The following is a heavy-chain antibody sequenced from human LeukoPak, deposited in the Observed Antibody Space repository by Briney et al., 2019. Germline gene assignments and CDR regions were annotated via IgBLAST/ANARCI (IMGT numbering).Heavy chain of an antibody. CDR3: AKSNTLFDY. D-gene: IGHD4-4*01. V-gene: IGHV3-23*01. CDR1: GLTFSHFA. CDR2: ISDDGGST. Sequence: GGSLRLSCAASGLTFSHFAMSWVRQAPGKGLEWVSGISDDGGSTSYADSVKGRFTISRDNSKNTLYLQMNSLRAEDTAVYYCAKSNTLFDYWGQGTLVTVSS. J-gene: IGHJ4*02.